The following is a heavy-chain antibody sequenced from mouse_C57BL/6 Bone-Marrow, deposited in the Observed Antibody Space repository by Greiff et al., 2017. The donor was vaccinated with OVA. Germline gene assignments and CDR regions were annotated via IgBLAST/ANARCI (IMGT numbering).Heavy chain of an antibody. V-gene: IGHV1-69*01. J-gene: IGHJ4*01. CDR3: ARLYYSKGYYAMDY. CDR1: GYTFTSYW. CDR2: IDPSDSYT. Sequence: QVQLQQPGAELVMPGASVKLSCKASGYTFTSYWMHWVKQRPGQGLEWLGEIDPSDSYTTYNQKFKGKSTLTVDKSSSTAYMQLSSLTSADSAVYYCARLYYSKGYYAMDYWGQGTSVTVSS. D-gene: IGHD2-5*01.